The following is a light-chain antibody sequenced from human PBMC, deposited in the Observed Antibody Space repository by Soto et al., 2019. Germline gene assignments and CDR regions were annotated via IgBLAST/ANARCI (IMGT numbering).Light chain of an antibody. Sequence: ISLWPYCLCVSQAEGAILSCRASQSVSNRVVWYQQKSGQAPSLLIYGASTRAAGVPARFSGSGSGAEFTLIISRLESEDFALYFCQQYAALPETFGQGTKVDIK. CDR3: QQYAALPET. J-gene: IGKJ1*01. V-gene: IGKV3D-15*01. CDR2: GAS. CDR1: QSVSNR.